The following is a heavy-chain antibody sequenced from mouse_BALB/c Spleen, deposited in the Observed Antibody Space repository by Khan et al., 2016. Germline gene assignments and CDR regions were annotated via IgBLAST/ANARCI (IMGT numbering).Heavy chain of an antibody. Sequence: EVKLLESGGGLVQPGGSLKLSCAASGFDFSRYWMSWVRQAPGKGLEWIGEISPDSSTINYTSSLKDKFIISRDNAKNTLYLQMSKVRSEDTALXYCARAGYYGYLAYWGQGTLVTVSA. D-gene: IGHD1-1*01. V-gene: IGHV4-1*02. CDR2: ISPDSSTI. CDR1: GFDFSRYW. CDR3: ARAGYYGYLAY. J-gene: IGHJ3*01.